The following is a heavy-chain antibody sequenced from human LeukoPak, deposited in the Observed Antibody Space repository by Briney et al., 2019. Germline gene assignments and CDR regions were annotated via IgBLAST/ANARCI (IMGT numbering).Heavy chain of an antibody. CDR3: ARAYGDYIGANFDY. J-gene: IGHJ4*02. CDR2: INPTSGYT. CDR1: GFTFSDYY. Sequence: PGGSLRLSCAASGFTFSDYYMSWIRQAPGKGLEWLSYINPTSGYTPYADSVKGRFTISRDNAKNSLYLQMNSLRAEDTAVYYCARAYGDYIGANFDYWGQGTLVTVSS. D-gene: IGHD4-17*01. V-gene: IGHV3-11*06.